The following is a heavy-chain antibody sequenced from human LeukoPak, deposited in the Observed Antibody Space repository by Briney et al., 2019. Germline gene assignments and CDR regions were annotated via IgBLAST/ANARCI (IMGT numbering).Heavy chain of an antibody. V-gene: IGHV1-18*01. CDR2: ISAYNGNT. D-gene: IGHD3-10*01. CDR1: GYTFTSYG. J-gene: IGHJ4*02. Sequence: ASVKVSCKASGYTFTSYGISWVRQAPGQGLEWMGWISAYNGNTNYAQKLQGRVTMTTDTSTSTAYMELRSLRSDDTAVYYCARDGADYYGSGSYYANRGQIDYWGQGTLVTVSS. CDR3: ARDGADYYGSGSYYANRGQIDY.